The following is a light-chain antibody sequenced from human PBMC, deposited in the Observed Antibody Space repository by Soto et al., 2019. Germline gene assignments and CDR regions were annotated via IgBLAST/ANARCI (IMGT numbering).Light chain of an antibody. CDR2: DNN. V-gene: IGLV1-44*01. CDR3: ASWDDRLNAVV. J-gene: IGLJ2*01. CDR1: NSNIGSNT. Sequence: QSVLTQPPSASGTPGQRVTITCSGSNSNIGSNTVNWYQQLPGTAPKLLIYDNNKRPSGVPGRFSDSKSGTSASLAISGLQSEDGADYYCASWDDRLNAVVFGGGTKVTVL.